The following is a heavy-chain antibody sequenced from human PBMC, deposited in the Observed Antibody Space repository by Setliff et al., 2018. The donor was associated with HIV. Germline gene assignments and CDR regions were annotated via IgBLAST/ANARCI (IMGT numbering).Heavy chain of an antibody. CDR1: GGTFSSYA. V-gene: IGHV1-69*13. CDR2: IIPIFGTT. D-gene: IGHD2-21*01. J-gene: IGHJ5*02. CDR3: ARNKIGWDTYSVVNYFDP. Sequence: GASVKVSCKASGGTFSSYAISWVRQAPGQGLEWMGGIIPIFGTTNYAQKFQGRVTITADEWTSTAYMELSSLRSEDTAVYFCARNKIGWDTYSVVNYFDPWGQGTLVTVSS.